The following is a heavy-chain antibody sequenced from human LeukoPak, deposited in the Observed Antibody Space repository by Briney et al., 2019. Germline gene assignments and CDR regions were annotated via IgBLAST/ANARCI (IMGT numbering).Heavy chain of an antibody. CDR1: GYTLTDHY. CDR2: INPNSGGT. CDR3: ARDPATVSLGGLIVRYFDC. V-gene: IGHV1-2*02. D-gene: IGHD3-16*02. Sequence: ASVKVSCKSVGYTLTDHYIHWVRQAPGQGPEWLGWINPNSGGTNYEGRVTMTRDASINTAYLELSSLRSDDTAVYYCARDPATVSLGGLIVRYFDCWGQGTPITVSS. J-gene: IGHJ4*02.